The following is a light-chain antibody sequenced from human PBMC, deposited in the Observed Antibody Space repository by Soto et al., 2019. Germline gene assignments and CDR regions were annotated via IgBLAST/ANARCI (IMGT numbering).Light chain of an antibody. J-gene: IGKJ4*01. CDR3: QQADSFPLT. CDR1: QDISSL. Sequence: DIQMTQSPSSVSASLGDRVTITCRASQDISSLLAWYQQKPGKAPKLLIYGASTLQSGVPSRFSGSGSGTHFTLTISSLQPEDFATYFCQQADSFPLTFGGGTKVEIK. V-gene: IGKV1D-12*01. CDR2: GAS.